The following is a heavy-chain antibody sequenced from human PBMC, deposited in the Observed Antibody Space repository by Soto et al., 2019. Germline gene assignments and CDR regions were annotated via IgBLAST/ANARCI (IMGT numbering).Heavy chain of an antibody. J-gene: IGHJ6*03. Sequence: ASVKVSCKASGYTFTSYGISWVQQAPGQGLEWMGWISAYNGNTNYAQKLQGRVTMTTDTSTSTAYMELRSLRSDDTAVYYCARILYDFWSGYYLSARGYYMDVRGKGTTVTVSS. D-gene: IGHD3-3*01. CDR3: ARILYDFWSGYYLSARGYYMDV. CDR1: GYTFTSYG. CDR2: ISAYNGNT. V-gene: IGHV1-18*01.